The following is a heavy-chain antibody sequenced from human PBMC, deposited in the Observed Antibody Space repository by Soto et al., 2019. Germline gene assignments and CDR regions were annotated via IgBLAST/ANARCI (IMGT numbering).Heavy chain of an antibody. CDR2: ITTSTST. Sequence: QVQLVESGGGLVKPGGSLRLSCAASGFTFSDFYMSWVRQAPGKGLEWVSYITTSTSTNYADSVRGRFTISRDNAKNSLFLQRNSLKAEDTAVYYCAREKMAAAGCFDYWGQGILVTVSS. J-gene: IGHJ4*02. CDR3: AREKMAAAGCFDY. D-gene: IGHD2-15*01. V-gene: IGHV3-11*05. CDR1: GFTFSDFY.